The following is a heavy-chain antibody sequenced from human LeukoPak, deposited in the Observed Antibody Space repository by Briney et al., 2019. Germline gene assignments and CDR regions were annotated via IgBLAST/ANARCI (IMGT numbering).Heavy chain of an antibody. CDR2: ISESGGNT. CDR3: AKDLEGSRFDP. D-gene: IGHD3-10*01. J-gene: IGHJ5*02. Sequence: QSGGSLRLSCEASGFTFSSYAMSWVRQAPGKGLEWVSAISESGGNTHYPDSVKGRFTISRDNSKNTLYLQMSSLRVEDTAVYYCAKDLEGSRFDPWGQGTLVTVSS. CDR1: GFTFSSYA. V-gene: IGHV3-23*01.